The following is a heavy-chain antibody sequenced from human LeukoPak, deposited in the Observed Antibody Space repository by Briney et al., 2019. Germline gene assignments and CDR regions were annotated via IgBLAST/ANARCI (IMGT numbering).Heavy chain of an antibody. CDR1: GGSISGSSYY. CDR2: IYYSGST. J-gene: IGHJ6*02. Sequence: SETLSLTCTVSGGSISGSSYYWGWIRQPPGKGLEWIGSIYYSGSTYYNPSLKSRVTISVDTSKNQFSLKLSSVTAADTAVYYCARDRDYYDSSGYYPGGDYYGMDVWGQGTTVTVSS. CDR3: ARDRDYYDSSGYYPGGDYYGMDV. D-gene: IGHD3-22*01. V-gene: IGHV4-39*02.